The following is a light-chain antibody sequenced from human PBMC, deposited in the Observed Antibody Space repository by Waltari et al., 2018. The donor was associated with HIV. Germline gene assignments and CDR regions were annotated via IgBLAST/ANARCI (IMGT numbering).Light chain of an antibody. CDR3: QQRDVWPPT. Sequence: VLTQSPATLYLSAGEGAPLSCKASQNVQAVVAWYQFTAGQVPRLLLHDASKRATGVPGRFSGSASGTDFTLTISGLESEDVAIYYCQQRDVWPPTFGGGTKVEIK. J-gene: IGKJ4*01. CDR1: QNVQAV. CDR2: DAS. V-gene: IGKV3-11*01.